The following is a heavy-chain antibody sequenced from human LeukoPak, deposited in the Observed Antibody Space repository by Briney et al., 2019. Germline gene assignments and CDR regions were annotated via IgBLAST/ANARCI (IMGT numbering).Heavy chain of an antibody. V-gene: IGHV3-7*01. CDR3: ASPRGYGYYFDY. J-gene: IGHJ4*02. CDR2: IKQDGSEK. D-gene: IGHD5-12*01. Sequence: PGGSLRHSCAASGFTFSSYWMSWVRQAPGKGLEWVANIKQDGSEKYYVDSVKGRFTISRDNAKNSLYLQMNSLRAEDTAVYYCASPRGYGYYFDYWGQGTLVTVSS. CDR1: GFTFSSYW.